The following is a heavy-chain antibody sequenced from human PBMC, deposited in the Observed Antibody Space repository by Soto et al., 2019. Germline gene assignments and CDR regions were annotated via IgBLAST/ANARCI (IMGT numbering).Heavy chain of an antibody. J-gene: IGHJ6*02. CDR2: IIPIFGTP. CDR1: GGSFRSHA. V-gene: IGHV1-69*01. D-gene: IGHD2-15*01. Sequence: QVQLVQSGAEVNKPGSSVKVSGQVSGGSFRSHAITWVRQSPGQGPEWMGGIIPIFGTPYYAQKFQATVTLTEDQDTSTAYLEPRSLRSEDTAVYYCARDQRYCSCGRCYSGTGFQYFGMDVWGQGTKVTVSS. CDR3: ARDQRYCSCGRCYSGTGFQYFGMDV.